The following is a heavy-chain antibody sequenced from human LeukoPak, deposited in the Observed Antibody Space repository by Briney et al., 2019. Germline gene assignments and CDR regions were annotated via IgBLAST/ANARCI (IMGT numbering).Heavy chain of an antibody. D-gene: IGHD3-22*01. CDR3: AHSSYYYDSSGYDAFDI. CDR2: IYWDDDK. V-gene: IGHV2-5*02. J-gene: IGHJ3*02. CDR1: GFSLSTSGVG. Sequence: SGPTLVKPTQTLTLTCTFSGFSLSTSGVGVGWIRQPPGKALEWLALIYWDDDKRYSPSLKSRLNITKDTSKNQVVLTMTNMDPVDTATYYCAHSSYYYDSSGYDAFDIWGQGTMVTVSS.